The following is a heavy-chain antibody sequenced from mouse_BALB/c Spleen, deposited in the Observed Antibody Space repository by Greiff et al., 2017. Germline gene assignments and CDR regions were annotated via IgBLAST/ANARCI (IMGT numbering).Heavy chain of an antibody. J-gene: IGHJ4*01. CDR1: GFTFSSYA. D-gene: IGHD2-4*01. CDR2: ISSGGSYT. Sequence: EVMLVESGGGLVKPGGSLKLSCAASGFTFSSYAMSWVRQSPEKRLEWVAEISSGGSYTYYPDTVTGRFTISRDNAKNTLYLEMSSLRSEDTAMYDGAREGGLRYYDMDYWGQGTSVTVSS. CDR3: AREGGLRYYDMDY. V-gene: IGHV5-9-4*01.